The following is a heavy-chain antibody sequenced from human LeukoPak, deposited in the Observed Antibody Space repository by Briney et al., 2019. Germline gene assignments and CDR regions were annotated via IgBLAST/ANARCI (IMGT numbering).Heavy chain of an antibody. CDR3: ANKGGRWLQPDY. CDR1: GFTFSSYA. D-gene: IGHD5-24*01. J-gene: IGHJ4*02. V-gene: IGHV3-23*01. Sequence: GGSLRLSCAASGFTFSSYAMSWVRQAPGKGLEWVSAISGSGGSTYYADSVKGRFTVSRDNSKNTLYLQMYSLRAEDTAVYYCANKGGRWLQPDYWGQGTLVTVSS. CDR2: ISGSGGST.